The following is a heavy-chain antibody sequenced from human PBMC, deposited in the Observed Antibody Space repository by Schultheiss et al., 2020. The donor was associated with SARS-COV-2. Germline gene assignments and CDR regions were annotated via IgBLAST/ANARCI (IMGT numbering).Heavy chain of an antibody. Sequence: SETLSLTCTVSGGSISSYYWSWIRQPPGKGLEWIGYIYYRGSTYYNPSLKSRVNISLDTSKNQFSLKLSSVTAADTAVYYCARESAQHTYGGGHGHFDYWGQGNLVTVSS. V-gene: IGHV4-59*01. CDR2: IYYRGST. D-gene: IGHD3-10*01. CDR1: GGSISSYY. CDR3: ARESAQHTYGGGHGHFDY. J-gene: IGHJ4*02.